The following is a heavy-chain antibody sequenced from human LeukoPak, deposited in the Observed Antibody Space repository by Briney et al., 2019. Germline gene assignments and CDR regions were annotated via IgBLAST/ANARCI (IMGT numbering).Heavy chain of an antibody. V-gene: IGHV3-23*01. Sequence: PGGSLRLSCAAPGFTFSSYAMSWVRQAPGKGLEWVSAISGSGGSTYYADSVKGRFTISRDNSKNTLYLQMNSLRAEDTAVYYCAKWTYYYDSSGYYGRDFDYWGQGTLVTVSS. CDR3: AKWTYYYDSSGYYGRDFDY. J-gene: IGHJ4*02. CDR2: ISGSGGST. CDR1: GFTFSSYA. D-gene: IGHD3-22*01.